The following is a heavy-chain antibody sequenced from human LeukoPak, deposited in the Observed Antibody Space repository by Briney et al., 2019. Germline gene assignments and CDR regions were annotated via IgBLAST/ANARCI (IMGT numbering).Heavy chain of an antibody. Sequence: PSETLSLTCTVSGGSIFSYYWSWFRQPPGKGLEWIGYIYTSGSTNYDPSLKSRVTISIDTSKNQFSLTLSSVTAADTAVYYCARGGATPTVFPYWGQGTLVTVSS. CDR3: ARGGATPTVFPY. J-gene: IGHJ4*02. V-gene: IGHV4-4*09. CDR2: IYTSGST. D-gene: IGHD4-17*01. CDR1: GGSIFSYY.